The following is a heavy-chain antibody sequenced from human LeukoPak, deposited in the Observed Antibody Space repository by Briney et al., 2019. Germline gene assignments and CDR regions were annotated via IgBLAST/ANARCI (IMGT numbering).Heavy chain of an antibody. CDR2: ISSSSSYI. V-gene: IGHV3-21*04. J-gene: IGHJ6*02. CDR3: ARDSCSSTSCYWVFGMDV. Sequence: GGSLRLSCAASGFTFSSYSMNWVRQAPGKGLEWVSSISSSSSYIYYADSVKGRFTISRDNAKNSLYLQMNSLRAEDTAVYYCARDSCSSTSCYWVFGMDVWGQGTTVTVSS. D-gene: IGHD2-2*01. CDR1: GFTFSSYS.